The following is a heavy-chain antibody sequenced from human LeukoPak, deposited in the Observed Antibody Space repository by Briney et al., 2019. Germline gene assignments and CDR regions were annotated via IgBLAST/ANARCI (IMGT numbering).Heavy chain of an antibody. D-gene: IGHD3-9*01. CDR3: AKSGASSVLRYFDWFYDY. CDR1: GFTFSSYA. V-gene: IGHV3-23*01. CDR2: ISGSGGST. J-gene: IGHJ4*02. Sequence: GGSLRLSCAASGFTFSSYAMSWVRQAPGKGLEWVSAISGSGGSTYYADSVKGRFTISRDNSKNTLYLQMNSLRAEDTAVYYCAKSGASSVLRYFDWFYDYWGQGTLVTVSS.